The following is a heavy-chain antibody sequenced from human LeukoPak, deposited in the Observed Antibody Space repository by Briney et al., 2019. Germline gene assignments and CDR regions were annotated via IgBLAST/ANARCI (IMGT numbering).Heavy chain of an antibody. CDR3: ARMQADILTGYPDAFDI. CDR1: GYTFTGYY. J-gene: IGHJ3*02. V-gene: IGHV1-2*02. CDR2: INSNSGGT. Sequence: ASVKVSCKASGYTFTGYYMHWVRQAPGQGLEWMGWINSNSGGTNYAQKFQGRVTMTRDTSISTAYMELSRLRSDDTAVYYCARMQADILTGYPDAFDIWGHGTMVTVSS. D-gene: IGHD3-9*01.